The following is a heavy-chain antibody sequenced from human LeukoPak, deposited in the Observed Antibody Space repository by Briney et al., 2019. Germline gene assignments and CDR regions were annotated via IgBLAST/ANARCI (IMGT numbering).Heavy chain of an antibody. CDR3: ARDHPYYDILTGYYISGTDY. J-gene: IGHJ4*02. CDR2: ISSSSSYI. V-gene: IGHV3-21*01. CDR1: GFAFSSYS. Sequence: GGSLRLSCAASGFAFSSYSMNRVRQAPGKGLEWVSSISSSSSYIYYADSVKGRFTISRDNAKNSLYLQMNSLRAEDTAVYSCARDHPYYDILTGYYISGTDYWGQGTLVTVSS. D-gene: IGHD3-9*01.